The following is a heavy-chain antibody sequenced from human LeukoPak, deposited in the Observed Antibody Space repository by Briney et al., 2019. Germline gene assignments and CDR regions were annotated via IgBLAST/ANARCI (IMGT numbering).Heavy chain of an antibody. V-gene: IGHV4-30-4*01. CDR3: ARVGQLGGYGMDV. CDR1: GGSISSGDYY. J-gene: IGHJ6*02. D-gene: IGHD5-18*01. Sequence: PSETLFLTCTVSGGSISSGDYYWSWIRQPPGTGLEWIGYIYYSGSTYYNPSLKSRVTISVDTSKNQFSLKLSSVTAADTAVYYCARVGQLGGYGMDVWGQGTTVTVSS. CDR2: IYYSGST.